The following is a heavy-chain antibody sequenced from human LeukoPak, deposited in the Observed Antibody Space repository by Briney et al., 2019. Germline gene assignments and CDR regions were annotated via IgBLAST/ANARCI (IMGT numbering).Heavy chain of an antibody. CDR2: INPNSGGT. CDR1: GYTFTGYY. CDR3: ARKRDYGSGSFFDY. V-gene: IGHV1-2*06. Sequence: ASVKVSCKASGYTFTGYYMHWVRQAPGQGLEWMGRINPNSGGTNYAQKFQGRVTMTRDTSISTAYMELSRLRSDDTAVYYCARKRDYGSGSFFDYWGQGTLVTVSS. D-gene: IGHD3-10*01. J-gene: IGHJ4*02.